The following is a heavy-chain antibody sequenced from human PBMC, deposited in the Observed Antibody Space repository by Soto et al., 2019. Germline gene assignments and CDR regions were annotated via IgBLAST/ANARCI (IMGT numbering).Heavy chain of an antibody. V-gene: IGHV3-30-3*01. Sequence: ESGGGVVQPGRSLRLSCAASGFTFSSYAMHWVRQAPGKGLEWVAVISYDGSNKYYADSVKGRFTISRDNSKNTLYLQMNSLRAEDTAVYYCAREILTGYYGMDVWGQGTTVTVSS. D-gene: IGHD3-9*01. CDR1: GFTFSSYA. CDR3: AREILTGYYGMDV. J-gene: IGHJ6*02. CDR2: ISYDGSNK.